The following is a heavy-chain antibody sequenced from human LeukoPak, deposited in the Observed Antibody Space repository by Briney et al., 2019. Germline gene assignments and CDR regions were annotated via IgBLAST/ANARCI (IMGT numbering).Heavy chain of an antibody. CDR3: ARAPLHSSSWYDYYYYYMDV. D-gene: IGHD6-13*01. V-gene: IGHV1-69*06. J-gene: IGHJ6*03. CDR2: IIPIFGTA. CDR1: GGTFSSYA. Sequence: GASVKVSCKASGGTFSSYAISWVRQAPGQGLEWMGGIIPIFGTANCAQKFQGRVTITADKSTSTAYMELSSLRSEDTAVYYCARAPLHSSSWYDYYYYYMDVWGKGTTVTVSS.